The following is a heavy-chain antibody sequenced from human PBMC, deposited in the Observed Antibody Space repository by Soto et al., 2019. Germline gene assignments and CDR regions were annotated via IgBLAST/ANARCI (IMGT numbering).Heavy chain of an antibody. CDR2: ISGSGGST. CDR1: GFTFSSYA. Sequence: PGGSLRLSCAASGFTFSSYAMRWVRQAPGKGLEWVSAISGSGGSTYYADSVKGRFTISRDNSKNTLYLQMNSLRAEDTAVYYCATPLSYSSGWVPAEYFQHWGQGTLVTVSS. CDR3: ATPLSYSSGWVPAEYFQH. D-gene: IGHD6-19*01. V-gene: IGHV3-23*01. J-gene: IGHJ1*01.